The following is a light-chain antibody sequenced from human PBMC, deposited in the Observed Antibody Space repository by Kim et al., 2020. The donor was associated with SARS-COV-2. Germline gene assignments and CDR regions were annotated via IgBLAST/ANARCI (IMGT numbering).Light chain of an antibody. CDR1: QDIANY. Sequence: ASVGDTVTITWRASQDIANYLAWHQQKPGKAPKSLMYAASTLENGVPSRFSGSGSGTDFTLTINSVQPEDFATYYCQQYDTFPIIFGQGTRLEIK. CDR2: AAS. CDR3: QQYDTFPII. V-gene: IGKV1-16*01. J-gene: IGKJ5*01.